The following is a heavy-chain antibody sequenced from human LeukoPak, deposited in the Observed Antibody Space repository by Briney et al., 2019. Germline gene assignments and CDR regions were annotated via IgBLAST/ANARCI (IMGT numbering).Heavy chain of an antibody. V-gene: IGHV4-34*01. Sequence: SETLSLTCAVYGGSFGGYYWSWIRQPPGKGLEWIGEINHSGSTNYNPSLKSRVTISVDTSKNQFSLKLSSVTAADTAVYYCARVGILTGYYRYLDYWGQGTLVTVS. J-gene: IGHJ4*02. CDR3: ARVGILTGYYRYLDY. CDR1: GGSFGGYY. CDR2: INHSGST. D-gene: IGHD3-9*01.